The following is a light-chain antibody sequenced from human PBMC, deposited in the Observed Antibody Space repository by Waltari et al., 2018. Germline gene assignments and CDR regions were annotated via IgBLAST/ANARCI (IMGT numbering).Light chain of an antibody. CDR3: QQYYTAPPPT. V-gene: IGKV4-1*01. J-gene: IGKJ4*01. CDR1: QSVLHIASNRNY. Sequence: DIVMTQSPDSLAVSLGERASIHCKSSQSVLHIASNRNYLAWYQQKPGQPPKLLIYWASSRESGVPDRFSGSGSGTDFTLTIDSLHAEDVAVYYCQQYYTAPPPTFGGGTKVEIK. CDR2: WAS.